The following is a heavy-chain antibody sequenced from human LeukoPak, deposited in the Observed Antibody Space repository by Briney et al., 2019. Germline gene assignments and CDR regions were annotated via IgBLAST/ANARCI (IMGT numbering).Heavy chain of an antibody. J-gene: IGHJ4*02. CDR3: AKKDNGNYFNFDY. V-gene: IGHV3-66*01. CDR1: GFTINNNY. D-gene: IGHD2/OR15-2a*01. CDR2: IYSGGNT. Sequence: GSLRLSCAASGFTINNNYMNWVRQAPGKGLEWVSVIYSGGNTYYADSVKGRFTISRDNSKNTLYLQMNSLRAEDTAVYYCAKKDNGNYFNFDYWGQGTLVTVSS.